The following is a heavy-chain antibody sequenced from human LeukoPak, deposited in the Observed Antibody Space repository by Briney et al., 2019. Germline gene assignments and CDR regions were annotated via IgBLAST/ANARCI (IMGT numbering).Heavy chain of an antibody. J-gene: IGHJ4*02. D-gene: IGHD5-18*01. CDR2: ISWNSGSI. Sequence: GRSLRLSCAASGFTFDDYAMHWVRQAPGKGLEWVSGISWNSGSIGYADSVKGRYTISRDNAKNSLYLQMNSLRAEDTALYYCAKGADTAIVTPFDYWGQGTLVTVSS. CDR1: GFTFDDYA. V-gene: IGHV3-9*01. CDR3: AKGADTAIVTPFDY.